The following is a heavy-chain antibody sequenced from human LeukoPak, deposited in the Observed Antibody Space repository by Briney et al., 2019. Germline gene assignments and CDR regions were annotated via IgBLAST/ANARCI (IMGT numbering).Heavy chain of an antibody. CDR3: ARGIAVAVDY. D-gene: IGHD6-19*01. J-gene: IGHJ4*02. Sequence: KPSETLSLTCAVYGGSFSGYYWSWIRQPPGKGLEWIGEINHSGSTNYNPSLKSRVTISVDTSKNQFSLKLSSVTDADTAVYYCARGIAVAVDYWGQGTLVTVSS. V-gene: IGHV4-34*01. CDR1: GGSFSGYY. CDR2: INHSGST.